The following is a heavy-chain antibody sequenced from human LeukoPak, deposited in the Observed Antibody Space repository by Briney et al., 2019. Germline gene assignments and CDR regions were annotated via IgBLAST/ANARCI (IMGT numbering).Heavy chain of an antibody. D-gene: IGHD3-16*02. V-gene: IGHV4-59*08. CDR3: ARHPYRVSYFDY. CDR2: IYYSGST. Sequence: SETLSLTCTVSGGSISSYYWSWIRQPPGKGLEWIGYIYYSGSTNYNPSLKSRVTISVDTSKNQFSLKLSSVTAADTAVYYCARHPYRVSYFDYWGQGTLVTVSS. CDR1: GGSISSYY. J-gene: IGHJ4*02.